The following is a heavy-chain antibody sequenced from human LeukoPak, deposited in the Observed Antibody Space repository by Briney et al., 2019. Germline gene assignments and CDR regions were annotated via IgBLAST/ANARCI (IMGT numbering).Heavy chain of an antibody. CDR1: GFTFNMYA. Sequence: GGSLRLSCAASGFTFNMYAMSWVRQAPGRGLEWVSFISDSGDSTYYAESVKGRFTISRDNSKNTLYLQMNSLRAEDTAVYYCTRAIFWSGYLSGYWGQGTLVTASS. D-gene: IGHD3-3*01. J-gene: IGHJ4*02. CDR2: ISDSGDST. V-gene: IGHV3-23*01. CDR3: TRAIFWSGYLSGY.